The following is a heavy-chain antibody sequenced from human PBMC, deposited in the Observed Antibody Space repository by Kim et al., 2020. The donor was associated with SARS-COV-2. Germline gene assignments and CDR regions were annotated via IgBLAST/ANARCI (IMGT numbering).Heavy chain of an antibody. Sequence: SQTLSLTCAISGDSVSSNSAAWNWIRQSPSRGLEWLGRTYYRSKWYNDYAVSVKSRITINPDTSKNQFSLQLNSVTPEDTAVYYCARVPTDRYCSSTSCFDGYGMDVWGQGTTVTVSS. CDR2: TYYRSKWYN. D-gene: IGHD2-2*01. V-gene: IGHV6-1*01. CDR3: ARVPTDRYCSSTSCFDGYGMDV. J-gene: IGHJ6*02. CDR1: GDSVSSNSAA.